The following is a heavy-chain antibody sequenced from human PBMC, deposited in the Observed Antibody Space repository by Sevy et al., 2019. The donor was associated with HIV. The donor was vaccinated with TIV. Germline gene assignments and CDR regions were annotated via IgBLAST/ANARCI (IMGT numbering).Heavy chain of an antibody. D-gene: IGHD3-22*01. CDR2: ISYDGNNK. J-gene: IGHJ4*02. V-gene: IGHV3-30-3*01. Sequence: GGSLRLSCAASGFTFSSYAIHWVRQAPGKGLEWVAVISYDGNNKYYADSVKGRFTISRDNSKNTLYLQMNSLRAEDTAVYYRARDVSYYDRSGYSLDYWGQGTVVTVSS. CDR3: ARDVSYYDRSGYSLDY. CDR1: GFTFSSYA.